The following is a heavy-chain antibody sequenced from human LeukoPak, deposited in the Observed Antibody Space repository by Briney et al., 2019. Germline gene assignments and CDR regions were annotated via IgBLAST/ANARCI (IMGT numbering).Heavy chain of an antibody. D-gene: IGHD1-7*01. V-gene: IGHV1-69*01. J-gene: IGHJ4*02. Sequence: SVKVSCKASGGTFSSYAISWVRQAPGQGLEWMGGIIPIFGTANYAQKFQGRVTITADESTSTAYMELSSLRSEDTAVYYCARWYSWNYVAYFDYWGQGTLVTVSS. CDR3: ARWYSWNYVAYFDY. CDR2: IIPIFGTA. CDR1: GGTFSSYA.